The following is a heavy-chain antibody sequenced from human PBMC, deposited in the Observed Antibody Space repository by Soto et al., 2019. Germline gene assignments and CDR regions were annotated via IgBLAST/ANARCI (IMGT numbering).Heavy chain of an antibody. Sequence: QVRLVQSGAEVKKPGASVKVSCKASGYTFTSYDINWVRQATGQGLEWMGWMNPNSGNTGYAQKFQGRVTMTRNTSISTAYMELSSLRSEDTAVYYCARIDRRGSGYYIWFDPWGQGTLVTVSS. CDR2: MNPNSGNT. D-gene: IGHD3-3*01. V-gene: IGHV1-8*01. CDR1: GYTFTSYD. J-gene: IGHJ5*02. CDR3: ARIDRRGSGYYIWFDP.